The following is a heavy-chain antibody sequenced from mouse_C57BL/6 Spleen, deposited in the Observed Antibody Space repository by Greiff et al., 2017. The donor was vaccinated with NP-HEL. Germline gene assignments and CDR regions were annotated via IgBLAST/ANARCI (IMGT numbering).Heavy chain of an antibody. CDR2: ISSGGSYT. V-gene: IGHV5-6*01. Sequence: EVHLAESGGDLVKPGGSLKLSCAASGFTFSSYGMSWVRQTPDKRLEWVATISSGGSYTYYPDSVKGRFTISRDNAKNTLYLQMSSLKSEDTAMYYCARAQAPYYFDYWGQGTTLTVSS. CDR1: GFTFSSYG. CDR3: ARAQAPYYFDY. J-gene: IGHJ2*01. D-gene: IGHD3-2*02.